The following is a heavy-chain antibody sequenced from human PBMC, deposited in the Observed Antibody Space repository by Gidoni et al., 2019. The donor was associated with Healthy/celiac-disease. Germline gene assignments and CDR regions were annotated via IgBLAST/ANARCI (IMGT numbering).Heavy chain of an antibody. CDR3: ARVGTRAAAGTGPDY. D-gene: IGHD6-13*01. Sequence: QVQLVQSGAEVKKPGASVKVSCKASGYTFTSYYMHWVRQAPGQGLEWMGIINPSGGSTSYAQKFQGRVTMTRDTSTSTVYMELSSLRSEDTAVYYCARVGTRAAAGTGPDYWGQGTLVTVSS. CDR2: INPSGGST. CDR1: GYTFTSYY. J-gene: IGHJ4*02. V-gene: IGHV1-46*03.